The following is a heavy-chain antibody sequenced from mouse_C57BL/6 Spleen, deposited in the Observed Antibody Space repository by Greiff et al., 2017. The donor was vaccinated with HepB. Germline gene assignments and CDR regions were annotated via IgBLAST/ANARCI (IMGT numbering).Heavy chain of an antibody. D-gene: IGHD2-4*01. V-gene: IGHV10-1*01. J-gene: IGHJ3*01. CDR2: IRSKSNNYAT. CDR3: VRPLSYDYDRGFAY. Sequence: EVKLVESGGGLVQPKGSLKLSCAASGFSFNTYAMNWVRQAPGKGLEWVARIRSKSNNYATYYADSVNDRFTISSYYSESMLYLQLNNLKTEDTAMYYCVRPLSYDYDRGFAYWGQGTLVTVSA. CDR1: GFSFNTYA.